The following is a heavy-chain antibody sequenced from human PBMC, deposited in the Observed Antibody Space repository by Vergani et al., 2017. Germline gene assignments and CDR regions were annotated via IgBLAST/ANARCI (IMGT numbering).Heavy chain of an antibody. CDR2: INPSGGST. CDR1: GYTFTSYY. CDR3: ARGTAMVTVDFDY. Sequence: QVQLVQSGAEVKKPGASVKVSCKASGYTFTSYYMHWVRQAPGQGLAWMGIINPSGGSTSYAQKFQGRVTMTRATSTSTVYMELSRLRAEETAVYDCARGTAMVTVDFDYWGQGTLVTVSS. J-gene: IGHJ4*02. V-gene: IGHV1-46*01. D-gene: IGHD5-18*01.